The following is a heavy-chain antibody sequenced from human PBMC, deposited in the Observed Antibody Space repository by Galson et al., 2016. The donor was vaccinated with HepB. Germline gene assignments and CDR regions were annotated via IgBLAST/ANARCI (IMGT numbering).Heavy chain of an antibody. D-gene: IGHD6-19*01. J-gene: IGHJ2*01. CDR1: GFIFSSYW. Sequence: SLRLSCAASGFIFSSYWMHWVRQAPGKGLVWVSRINSDGSSTSYADSVKGRFTISRDNAKNTLYLQMNSLGDEDTAVYYCAGDAGWYFSYWYFDLWGVAPWSLTPQ. CDR2: INSDGSST. V-gene: IGHV3-74*01. CDR3: AGDAGWYFSYWYFDL.